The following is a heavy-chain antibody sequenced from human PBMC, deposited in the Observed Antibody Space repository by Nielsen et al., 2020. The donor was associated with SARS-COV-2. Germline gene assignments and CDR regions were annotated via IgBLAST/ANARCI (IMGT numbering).Heavy chain of an antibody. D-gene: IGHD3-10*01. J-gene: IGHJ6*02. CDR3: ARDLVEPAITMVRGVIKIHYYYGMDV. CDR1: GFTFSSYS. CDR2: ISSSSSYI. Sequence: GESLKISCAASGFTFSSYSMNWVRQAPGKGLEWVSSISSSSSYIYYADSVKGRFTISRDNAKNSLYLQMNSLGAEDTAVYYCARDLVEPAITMVRGVIKIHYYYGMDVWGQGTTVTVSS. V-gene: IGHV3-21*01.